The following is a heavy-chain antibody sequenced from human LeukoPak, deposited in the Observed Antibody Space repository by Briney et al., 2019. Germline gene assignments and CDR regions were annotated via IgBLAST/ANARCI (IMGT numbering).Heavy chain of an antibody. Sequence: KTSETLSLTCTVSGYSISSGYYWGWIRQPPGKGLEWIGSIYHSGSTYYNPSLKSRVTISVDTSKNQFSLKLSSVTAADTAVYCCARDGNYYDSSGYVDYWGQGTLVTVSS. D-gene: IGHD3-22*01. J-gene: IGHJ4*02. CDR1: GYSISSGYY. CDR2: IYHSGST. V-gene: IGHV4-38-2*02. CDR3: ARDGNYYDSSGYVDY.